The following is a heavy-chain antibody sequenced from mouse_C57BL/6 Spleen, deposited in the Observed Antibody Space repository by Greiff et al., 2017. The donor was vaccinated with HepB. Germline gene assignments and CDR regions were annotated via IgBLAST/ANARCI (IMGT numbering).Heavy chain of an antibody. J-gene: IGHJ2*01. CDR1: GYTFTSYW. V-gene: IGHV1-55*01. Sequence: QVHVKQSGAELVKPGASVKMSCKASGYTFTSYWITWVKQRPGQGLEWIGDIYPGSGSTNYNEKFKSKATLTVDTSSSTAYMQLSSLTSEDSAVYYCAREGATMITTNYFDYWGQGTTLTVSS. CDR3: AREGATMITTNYFDY. D-gene: IGHD2-4*01. CDR2: IYPGSGST.